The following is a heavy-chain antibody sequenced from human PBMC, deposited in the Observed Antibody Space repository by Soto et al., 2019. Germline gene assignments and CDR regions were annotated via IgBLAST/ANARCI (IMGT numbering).Heavy chain of an antibody. D-gene: IGHD5-12*01. CDR1: GGTFSSYA. CDR3: ARDRRDGYKTFGY. J-gene: IGHJ4*02. Sequence: SVKVSCKASGGTFSSYAISWVRQAPGQGLEWMGGIIPIFGTANYAQKFQGRVTITADESTSTAYMELSSLRSEDTAVYYCARDRRDGYKTFGYWGQGTLVTVSS. CDR2: IIPIFGTA. V-gene: IGHV1-69*13.